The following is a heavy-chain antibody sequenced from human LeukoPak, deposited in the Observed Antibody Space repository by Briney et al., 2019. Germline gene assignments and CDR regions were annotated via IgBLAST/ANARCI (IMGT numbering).Heavy chain of an antibody. V-gene: IGHV4-34*01. D-gene: IGHD3-22*01. CDR2: INRGGDT. Sequence: SETLSLTCAVSGGSFGDYYWGWIRQPPGKGLEWIGEINRGGDTNYAPSLKSRVTISVDTSKIQISLKLSSVTAADTAVYYCAKPRLIDSSGSRWGRGTRVTVSS. J-gene: IGHJ4*02. CDR3: AKPRLIDSSGSR. CDR1: GGSFGDYY.